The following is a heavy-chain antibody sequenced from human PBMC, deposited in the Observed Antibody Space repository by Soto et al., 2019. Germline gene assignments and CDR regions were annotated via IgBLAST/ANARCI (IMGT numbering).Heavy chain of an antibody. D-gene: IGHD2-8*02. CDR1: GFTFSSYA. V-gene: IGHV3-23*01. J-gene: IGHJ6*04. CDR3: AKGGGRSGVSIDYYAMDV. CDR2: IGGSGGIT. Sequence: EVQLLESGGGLVQPGGSLTLSCAASGFTFSSYAMSWVRQAPGKGLEWVSPIGGSGGITFHADSVKGRLAISRDNSKNTLFLEMNSLRVEDKAVYHCAKGGGRSGVSIDYYAMDVWGEGTTVTVSS.